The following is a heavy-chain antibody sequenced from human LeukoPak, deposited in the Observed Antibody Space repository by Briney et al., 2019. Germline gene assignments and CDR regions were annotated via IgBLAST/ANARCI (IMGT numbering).Heavy chain of an antibody. D-gene: IGHD6-19*01. V-gene: IGHV3-48*03. CDR3: ARDRSGRGWYCDS. CDR2: ISTGGGTI. CDR1: GFSFSSYE. Sequence: GGSLRLSCAASGFSFSSYEMNWVRQAPGKGLEWVSIISTGGGTIHYADSVKGRFTISRDNAKNSLYLQMNSLRAEDTAVYYCARDRSGRGWYCDSWGQGTLVTVSS. J-gene: IGHJ4*02.